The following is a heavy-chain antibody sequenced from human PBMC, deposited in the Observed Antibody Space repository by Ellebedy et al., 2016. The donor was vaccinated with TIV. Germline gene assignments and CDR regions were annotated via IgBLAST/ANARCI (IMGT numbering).Heavy chain of an antibody. CDR2: IDTKTGNP. CDR1: GYTLTELS. Sequence: AASVKVSCKVSGYTLTELSMHWVRQAPGQGLEWMGWIDTKTGNPTYAQGFTGRFVFSLDTSVSTAYLQISNLKAEDTAVFYCARLRPWELLDYWGQGTRVTVSS. V-gene: IGHV7-4-1*02. J-gene: IGHJ4*02. CDR3: ARLRPWELLDY. D-gene: IGHD1-26*01.